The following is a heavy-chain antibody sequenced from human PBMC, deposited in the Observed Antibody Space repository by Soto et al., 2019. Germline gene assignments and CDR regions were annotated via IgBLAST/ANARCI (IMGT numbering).Heavy chain of an antibody. CDR1: GGSISSGGYS. D-gene: IGHD4-17*01. Sequence: SETLSLTCAASGGSISSGGYSWSWIRQPPGKGLEWIGNIYHSGSTYDNPSLKSRGTISVDRSKNQFSLKLSSVTAADTAVYYCARGGATVTDAFDIWGQGTMVTVSS. J-gene: IGHJ3*02. CDR2: IYHSGST. V-gene: IGHV4-30-2*01. CDR3: ARGGATVTDAFDI.